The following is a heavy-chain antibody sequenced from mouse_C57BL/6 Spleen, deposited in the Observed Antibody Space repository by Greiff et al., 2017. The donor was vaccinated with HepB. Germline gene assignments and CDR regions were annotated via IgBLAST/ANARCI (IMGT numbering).Heavy chain of an antibody. J-gene: IGHJ3*01. D-gene: IGHD2-3*01. V-gene: IGHV3-6*01. Sequence: VQLKESGPGLVKPSQSLSLTCSVTGYSITSGYYWNWIRQFPGNKLEWMGYISYDGSNNYNPSLKNRISITRDTSKNQFFLKLNSVTTEDTATYYCARDPYDGYYGWFAYWGQGTLVTVSA. CDR1: GYSITSGYY. CDR3: ARDPYDGYYGWFAY. CDR2: ISYDGSN.